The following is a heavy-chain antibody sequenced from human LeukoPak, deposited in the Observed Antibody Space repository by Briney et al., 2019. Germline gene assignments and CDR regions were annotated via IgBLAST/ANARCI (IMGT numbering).Heavy chain of an antibody. CDR2: IYYDGST. D-gene: IGHD6-6*01. V-gene: IGHV4-59*01. J-gene: IGHJ4*02. Sequence: SETLSLTCTVSGGPIGSFYWSWIRQPPGQGLEWIAYIYYDGSTIYNPSLKSRVTISIDTSRKQFSLKVTSVTAADTAVYYCAGYSDSSVDYWGQGALVIVSP. CDR1: GGPIGSFY. CDR3: AGYSDSSVDY.